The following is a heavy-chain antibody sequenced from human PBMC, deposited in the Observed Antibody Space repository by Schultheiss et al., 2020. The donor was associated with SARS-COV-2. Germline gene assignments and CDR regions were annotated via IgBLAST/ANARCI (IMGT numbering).Heavy chain of an antibody. D-gene: IGHD6-19*01. CDR1: GFTVSSNY. CDR3: ARDTAGVSGY. CDR2: IYSAGST. V-gene: IGHV3-53*01. J-gene: IGHJ4*02. Sequence: GESLKISCAASGFTVSSNYMSWVRQAPGKGLEWVSVIYSAGSTYYADSVKGRFTISRDNSKNTLYLQMNSLRAEDTAVYYCARDTAGVSGYWGQGTLVTVSS.